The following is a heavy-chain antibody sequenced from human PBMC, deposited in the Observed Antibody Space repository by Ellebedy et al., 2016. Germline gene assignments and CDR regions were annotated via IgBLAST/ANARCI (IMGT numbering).Heavy chain of an antibody. CDR3: ARDRFYCSGGSCYSNWFDP. D-gene: IGHD2-15*01. Sequence: GGSLRLSXAASGFTFSSYGMHWVRQAPGKGLEWVAVIWYDGSNKYYADSVKGRFTISRENAKNSLYLQMNSLRAEDTAVYYCARDRFYCSGGSCYSNWFDPWGQGTLVTVSS. CDR2: IWYDGSNK. CDR1: GFTFSSYG. V-gene: IGHV3-33*08. J-gene: IGHJ5*02.